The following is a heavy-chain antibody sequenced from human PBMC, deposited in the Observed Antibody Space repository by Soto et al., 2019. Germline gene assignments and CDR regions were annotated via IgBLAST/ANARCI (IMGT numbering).Heavy chain of an antibody. CDR2: INGGTGYT. CDR1: GYTFTNFA. V-gene: IGHV1-3*01. Sequence: QVQLVQSGAEVKKPGASVKISCKASGYTFTNFAIHWVRQVPGERLEWLGWINGGTGYTKYSQRLQGRITITRDTSATTSYMELRSLTPEDTALYYCARNVLDSGGQGTLVTVSS. CDR3: ARNVLDS. J-gene: IGHJ4*02.